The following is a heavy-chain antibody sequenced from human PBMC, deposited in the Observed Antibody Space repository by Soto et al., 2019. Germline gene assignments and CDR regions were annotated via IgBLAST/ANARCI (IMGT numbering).Heavy chain of an antibody. J-gene: IGHJ5*02. D-gene: IGHD3-3*01. V-gene: IGHV3-53*01. CDR1: GFTVSSNY. CDR3: ARVFTAFGVVSWSDP. Sequence: PGGSLRLSCAASGFTVSSNYMSWVRQAPGKGLEWVSVIYSGGSTYYADSVKGRFTISRDNSKNTLYLQMNSLRAEDTAVYYCARVFTAFGVVSWSDPWGQGTLVTGSS. CDR2: IYSGGST.